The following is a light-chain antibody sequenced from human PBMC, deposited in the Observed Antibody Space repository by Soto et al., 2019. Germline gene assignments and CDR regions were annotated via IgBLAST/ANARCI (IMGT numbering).Light chain of an antibody. CDR1: QSLSSAY. CDR3: QQYNNWPET. CDR2: GAS. J-gene: IGKJ1*01. Sequence: EIVMTHSPATLSVSPGERATLSCRISQSLSSAYLAWYQQKPGQAPRLLLYGASTRATGIPDRFSGSGSGTEFTLTISSLQSEYFAVYYCQQYNNWPETFGQGTKVDIK. V-gene: IGKV3D-15*01.